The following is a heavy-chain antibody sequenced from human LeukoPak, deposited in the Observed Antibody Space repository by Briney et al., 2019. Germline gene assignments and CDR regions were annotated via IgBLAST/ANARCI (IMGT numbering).Heavy chain of an antibody. D-gene: IGHD6-13*01. CDR2: ISPDGGAK. CDR1: GFTFTTFW. J-gene: IGHJ6*03. CDR3: ARRVGSSQWSYYMDV. V-gene: IGHV3-7*01. Sequence: GGSLRLSCSASGFTFTTFWMTWVRQAPGKGLEWVANISPDGGAKYYVDSVKGRLTISRDNSKNFLYLQINSLRVDDTAVYYCARRVGSSQWSYYMDVWGNGTTVTVSS.